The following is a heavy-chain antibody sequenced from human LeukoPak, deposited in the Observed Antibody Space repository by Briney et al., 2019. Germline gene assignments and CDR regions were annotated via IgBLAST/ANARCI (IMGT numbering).Heavy chain of an antibody. Sequence: GGSLRLSCAASGFTFSTSTMNWVRQAPGKGLEGVSSISSNNDYIYYADSVKGRFTISRDNAKNSLYLQMNSLRAEDTAVYYCVRIPNSAGFPNWFDPWGQGTLVTVSS. D-gene: IGHD6-19*01. CDR3: VRIPNSAGFPNWFDP. CDR1: GFTFSTST. V-gene: IGHV3-21*01. CDR2: ISSNNDYI. J-gene: IGHJ5*02.